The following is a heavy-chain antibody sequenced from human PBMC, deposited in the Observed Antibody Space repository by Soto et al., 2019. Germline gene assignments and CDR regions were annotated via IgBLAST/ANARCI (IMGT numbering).Heavy chain of an antibody. CDR1: GGYISSYY. V-gene: IGHV4-59*01. D-gene: IGHD6-6*01. CDR2: IYYTGST. J-gene: IGHJ4*02. CDR3: VRRYSSSHDF. Sequence: QVQLQESGPGLVKPSETLSLTCTVSGGYISSYYWSWIRQPPGKGLEWIGYIYYTGSTNYNPSLKSRVTISVDTSKNQFSLKLTSVTAADTAVYYCVRRYSSSHDFWGLGTLVTVSS.